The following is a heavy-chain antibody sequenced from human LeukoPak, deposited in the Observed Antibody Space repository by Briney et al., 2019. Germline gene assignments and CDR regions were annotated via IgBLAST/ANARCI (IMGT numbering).Heavy chain of an antibody. CDR2: MNPNNGNT. CDR3: ARGLLGFMRSDYSNYWDNWFDP. CDR1: GYTFTIYD. J-gene: IGHJ5*02. V-gene: IGHV1-8*03. Sequence: ASVKASCKASGYTFTIYDINWVRQATGQGLEWMGWMNPNNGNTGYAQKFQGRVTITRNTSINTAYMELSSLKSEDTAVYYCARGLLGFMRSDYSNYWDNWFDPWGQGTLVTVSS. D-gene: IGHD4-11*01.